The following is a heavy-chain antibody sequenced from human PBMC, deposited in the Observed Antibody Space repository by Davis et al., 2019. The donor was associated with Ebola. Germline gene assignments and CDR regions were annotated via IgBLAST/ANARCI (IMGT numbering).Heavy chain of an antibody. CDR2: IYYSGTT. CDR3: ARGNYGDYIVLYYYNMDV. V-gene: IGHV4-61*08. J-gene: IGHJ6*02. Sequence: MPSETLSLTCSVSGGSVSSGGYYWSWIRQSPGRGLEWIGNIYYSGTTAYNPSLKSRVTISADTPKNQFSLKLESVTAADTAVYYCARGNYGDYIVLYYYNMDVWGQGTTVTVSS. CDR1: GGSVSSGGYY. D-gene: IGHD4-17*01.